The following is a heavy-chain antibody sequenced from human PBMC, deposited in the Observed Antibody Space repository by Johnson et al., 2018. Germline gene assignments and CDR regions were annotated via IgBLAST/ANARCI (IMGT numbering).Heavy chain of an antibody. Sequence: VQLVESGGGLVKPGGSLRLSCAASGFTFSDYYMTWIRQAPGKGLECVSYIRSRGRPLFYADSVKGRFTISRDNAKNTLDLQMNRLRAEDTAVYYCAGEAGPGDYYGMDVWGQGTTVTVSS. J-gene: IGHJ6*02. CDR2: IRSRGRPL. D-gene: IGHD3-10*01. CDR1: GFTFSDYY. CDR3: AGEAGPGDYYGMDV. V-gene: IGHV3-11*01.